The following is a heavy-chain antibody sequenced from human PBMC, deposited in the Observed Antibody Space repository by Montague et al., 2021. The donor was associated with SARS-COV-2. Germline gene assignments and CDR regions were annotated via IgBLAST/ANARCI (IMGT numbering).Heavy chain of an antibody. Sequence: CAITGDSVSSNIAAWNWIRQSPSRGLEWLGRTYYRSKWYNDYAVSVRSRITISPDTSKNQFSLHLNSVTPEDTAVYYCTQERGPGRPTWNYFDYWGQGTLVTVSS. D-gene: IGHD1-1*01. CDR2: TYYRSKWYN. J-gene: IGHJ4*02. V-gene: IGHV6-1*01. CDR3: TQERGPGRPTWNYFDY. CDR1: GDSVSSNIAA.